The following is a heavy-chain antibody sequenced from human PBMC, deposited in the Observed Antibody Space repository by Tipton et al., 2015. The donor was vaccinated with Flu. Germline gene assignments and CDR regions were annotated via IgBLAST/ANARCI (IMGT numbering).Heavy chain of an antibody. D-gene: IGHD3-10*02. Sequence: TLSLTCTVSSGSIRSTNYFCAWIRQPPGKRLELIGSIYPSGTTYYNPSLKSRVTISVDTSKSQFSLKLSSVTAADTAVYYCARLSYYDVDLKNFYFDYWGLGALVTVSS. V-gene: IGHV4-39*01. J-gene: IGHJ4*02. CDR3: ARLSYYDVDLKNFYFDY. CDR2: IYPSGTT. CDR1: SGSIRSTNYF.